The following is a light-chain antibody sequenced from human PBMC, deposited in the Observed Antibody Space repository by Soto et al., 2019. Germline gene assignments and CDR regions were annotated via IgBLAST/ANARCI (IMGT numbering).Light chain of an antibody. V-gene: IGLV1-44*01. J-gene: IGLJ3*02. CDR3: ATWDDSLNGPV. CDR1: SSNIGSNT. CDR2: NNN. Sequence: QSVLTQPPSASGTPGQRVTISCSGSSSNIGSNTVNWYQQLPGTAPKLLIYNNNQRPSGVPDRFSGSKSGTSASLAISGLQSKDEADYYCATWDDSLNGPVFGGGTKVTVL.